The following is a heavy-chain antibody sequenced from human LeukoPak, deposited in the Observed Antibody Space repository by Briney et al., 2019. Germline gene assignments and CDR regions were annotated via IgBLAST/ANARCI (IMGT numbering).Heavy chain of an antibody. J-gene: IGHJ4*02. D-gene: IGHD5-18*01. CDR3: AKDLRGYSYGHVY. Sequence: GGSLRLSCAASGFTFSSYGMHWVRQAPGKGREWVAVIWYDGSNKYYADSVKGRFTISRDNSKNTLYLQMTSLRAEDTAVYYCAKDLRGYSYGHVYWGQGTLDTVSS. CDR1: GFTFSSYG. CDR2: IWYDGSNK. V-gene: IGHV3-33*06.